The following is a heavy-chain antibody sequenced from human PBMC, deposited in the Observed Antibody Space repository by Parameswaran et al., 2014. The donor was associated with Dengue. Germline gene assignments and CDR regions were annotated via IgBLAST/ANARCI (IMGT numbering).Heavy chain of an antibody. J-gene: IGHJ6*03. CDR2: INHSGST. V-gene: IGHV4-34*01. D-gene: IGHD3-10*01. CDR3: ARGPRQGRRYGSGPPPYYYYYMDV. Sequence: PGKGLEWIGEINHSGSTNYNPSLKSRVTISVDTSKNQFSLKLSSVTAADTAVYYCARGPRQGRRYGSGPPPYYYYYMDVWGKGTTVTVSS.